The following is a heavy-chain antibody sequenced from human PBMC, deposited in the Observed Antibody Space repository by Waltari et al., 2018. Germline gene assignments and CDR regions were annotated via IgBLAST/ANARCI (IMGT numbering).Heavy chain of an antibody. CDR2: ISNDDTKK. CDR1: GFSVRTNA. J-gene: IGHJ4*02. CDR3: STWLRAHFDY. Sequence: QAQVAESGGGVVQPGGSLRLSCTGSGFSVRTNAMDWVRQAPGKGLEWLAFISNDDTKKYYADSVEGRFTISRDDSRNTVYLQMNGLIAEDTAVYYCSTWLRAHFDYWGQGTPVTVSS. D-gene: IGHD5-12*01. V-gene: IGHV3-30*02.